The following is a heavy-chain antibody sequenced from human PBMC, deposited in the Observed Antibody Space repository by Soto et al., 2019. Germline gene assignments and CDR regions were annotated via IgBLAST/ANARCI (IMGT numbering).Heavy chain of an antibody. J-gene: IGHJ4*02. CDR1: GYTVTRHY. CDR3: TRGSTVVTLDYFDS. CDR2: IDPSGGST. D-gene: IGHD2-21*02. Sequence: QVQLVQSGAEVKKPGASVKVSCKASGYTVTRHYMHWVRQAPGRGLEWMGIIDPSGGSTTYAQKFQDRVTMTRDMSTRTVYMELSSLRSDDTAIYYCTRGSTVVTLDYFDSWGQGTLVTVSS. V-gene: IGHV1-46*03.